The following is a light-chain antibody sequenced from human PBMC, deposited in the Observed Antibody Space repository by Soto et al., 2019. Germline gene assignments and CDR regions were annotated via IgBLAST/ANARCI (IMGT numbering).Light chain of an antibody. V-gene: IGKV1-39*01. CDR2: AAS. CDR3: QQSYSTPYT. CDR1: QSISNS. J-gene: IGKJ2*01. Sequence: DIQMTQSPSSLSASVGDRVTITCRASQSISNSLNWYQQRPGKAPKLLIYAASSLQSGVPSRFSGGGSETGFTLTISSLLPEDFATYYSQQSYSTPYTFGQGTKLEIK.